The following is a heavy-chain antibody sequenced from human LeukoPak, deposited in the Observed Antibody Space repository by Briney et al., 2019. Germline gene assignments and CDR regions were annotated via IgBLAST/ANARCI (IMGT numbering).Heavy chain of an antibody. D-gene: IGHD3-22*01. Sequence: PSETLSLTCSVSGDSVSGGDSYWDWIRQPPGKGLEWIGTIYYSGRTYYSPSLKSRVTMSVDPSNNQFSLTLRPVTAADTAVYYCARRRYYDGSGYLEWGQGTLLSVSS. V-gene: IGHV4-39*01. CDR2: IYYSGRT. J-gene: IGHJ1*01. CDR3: ARRRYYDGSGYLE. CDR1: GDSVSGGDSY.